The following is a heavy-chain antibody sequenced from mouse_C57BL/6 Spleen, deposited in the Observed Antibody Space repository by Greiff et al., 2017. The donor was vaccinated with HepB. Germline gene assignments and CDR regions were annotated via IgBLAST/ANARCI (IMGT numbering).Heavy chain of an antibody. V-gene: IGHV1-72*01. CDR2: IDPNSGGT. D-gene: IGHD1-1*01. Sequence: QVQLQQPGAELVKPGASVKLSCKASGYTFTSYWMHWVKQRPGRGLGWIGRIDPNSGGTKYNEKFKSKATLTVDKPSSTAYMQLSSLTSEDSAVYYCARRDYGSSYDAMDYWGQGTSVTVSS. CDR3: ARRDYGSSYDAMDY. CDR1: GYTFTSYW. J-gene: IGHJ4*01.